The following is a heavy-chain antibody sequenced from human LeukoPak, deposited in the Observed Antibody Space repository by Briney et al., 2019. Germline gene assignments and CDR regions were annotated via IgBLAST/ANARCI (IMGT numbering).Heavy chain of an antibody. Sequence: TGGSLRLSCAASGFTFSSYAMHWVRQAPGKGLEWVAVISYDGSNKYYADSVKGRFTISRDNSKNTLYLQMNSLRAEDTAVYYCARAYYDSSGYYFDYWGQGTLVTVSS. V-gene: IGHV3-30*01. J-gene: IGHJ4*02. CDR3: ARAYYDSSGYYFDY. CDR2: ISYDGSNK. CDR1: GFTFSSYA. D-gene: IGHD3-22*01.